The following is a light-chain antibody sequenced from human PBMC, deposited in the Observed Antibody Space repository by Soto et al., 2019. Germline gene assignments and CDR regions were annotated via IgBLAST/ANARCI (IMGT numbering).Light chain of an antibody. CDR2: KAS. J-gene: IGKJ1*01. V-gene: IGKV1-5*03. CDR1: QSISSW. Sequence: DIQMTQSPSTLSASIGDRVTITCRASQSISSWLAWYQQKPGKAPKLLIYKASILESGVPSRFSGSGSGTEFPLTISSLQPEDFATYYCQQYNTYWTFGQGTKVEIK. CDR3: QQYNTYWT.